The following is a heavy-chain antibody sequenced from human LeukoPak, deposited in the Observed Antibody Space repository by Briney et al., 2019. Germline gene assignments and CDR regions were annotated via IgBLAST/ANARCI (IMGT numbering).Heavy chain of an antibody. CDR2: ISSSSSYI. D-gene: IGHD2-2*01. Sequence: GGSLRLSCAASGFTFSSYAMSWVRQAPGKGLEWVSSISSSSSYIYYADSVKGRFTISRDNAKNSLYLQMNSLRAEDTAVYYCARGGCSSTSCYFFDYWGQGTLVTVSS. CDR1: GFTFSSYA. CDR3: ARGGCSSTSCYFFDY. J-gene: IGHJ4*02. V-gene: IGHV3-21*01.